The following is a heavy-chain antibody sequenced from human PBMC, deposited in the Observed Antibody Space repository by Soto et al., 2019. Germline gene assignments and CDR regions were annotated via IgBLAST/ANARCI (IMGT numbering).Heavy chain of an antibody. Sequence: TGRLMRVPCAASGCTFSSYWMSWVRQAKGKGLEWVANINQDGGQKWYVDSVKGRFTISRDNAKNSLYLQMNSLRAEDTAVYYCARGDCYDNSGPFSHVFDVWAEAIMVTVS. CDR1: GCTFSSYW. CDR3: ARGDCYDNSGPFSHVFDV. J-gene: IGHJ3*01. CDR2: INQDGGQK. V-gene: IGHV3-7*04. D-gene: IGHD3-22*01.